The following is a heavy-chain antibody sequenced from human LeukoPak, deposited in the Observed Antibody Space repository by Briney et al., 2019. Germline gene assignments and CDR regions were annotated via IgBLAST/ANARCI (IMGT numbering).Heavy chain of an antibody. CDR1: GFTFSDYG. J-gene: IGHJ5*02. Sequence: GGSLRLSCAASGFTFSDYGMSWVRQARGKGLEWISFISTTSKYIYYADPLRGRFAVSRDNAKNSLYLQMDSLRVDDTAVYYCARDRLPQAYYYDSSANWFDPWGQGTLVIVSS. D-gene: IGHD3-22*01. CDR2: ISTTSKYI. V-gene: IGHV3-21*01. CDR3: ARDRLPQAYYYDSSANWFDP.